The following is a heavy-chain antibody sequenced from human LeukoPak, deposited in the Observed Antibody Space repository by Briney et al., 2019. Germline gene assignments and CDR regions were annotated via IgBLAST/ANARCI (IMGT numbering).Heavy chain of an antibody. CDR1: GFTFSSYA. V-gene: IGHV3-23*01. D-gene: IGHD3-10*01. Sequence: QPGGSLRLSCAASGFTFSSYAMSWVRQAPGKGLEWVSAISGSGGSTYYADSVKGRFTISRDNSKNTLYLQMNSLRAEDTAVYYCAKCPLCHGSGSYYNWGAFDIWGQGTMVTVSS. J-gene: IGHJ3*02. CDR3: AKCPLCHGSGSYYNWGAFDI. CDR2: ISGSGGST.